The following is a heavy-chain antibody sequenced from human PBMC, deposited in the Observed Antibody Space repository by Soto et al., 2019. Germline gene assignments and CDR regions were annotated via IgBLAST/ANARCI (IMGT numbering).Heavy chain of an antibody. Sequence: EVQLVESGGGLVQPGGSLRLSCAGSGFTFSNYAMNWVRQAPGKGLEWVSYISHKSSATYHADSVKGRFTISRDNAQNSLYLQMNSLTDEDTAIYYCARDPYSSTTATIMDYWGRGTLVTVSS. CDR1: GFTFSNYA. D-gene: IGHD4-17*01. V-gene: IGHV3-48*02. J-gene: IGHJ4*02. CDR3: ARDPYSSTTATIMDY. CDR2: ISHKSSAT.